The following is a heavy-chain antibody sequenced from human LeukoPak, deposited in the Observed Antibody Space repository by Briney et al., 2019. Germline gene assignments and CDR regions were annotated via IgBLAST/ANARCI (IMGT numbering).Heavy chain of an antibody. CDR3: AKPTGTGYATIDY. CDR2: IIWDGGSA. D-gene: IGHD3/OR15-3a*01. V-gene: IGHV3-43D*03. CDR1: GFTFDDYA. Sequence: GGSLRLSCAASGFTFDDYAMHWVRQAPGKGLEWVSLIIWDGGSAYYADSVKGRFTISRDNSKNSLYLQMNSLRAEDTALYYCAKPTGTGYATIDYWGQGTLVTVSS. J-gene: IGHJ4*02.